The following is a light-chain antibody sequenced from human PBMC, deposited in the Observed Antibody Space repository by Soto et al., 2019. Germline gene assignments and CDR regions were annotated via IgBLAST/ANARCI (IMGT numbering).Light chain of an antibody. J-gene: IGLJ3*02. Sequence: QSVLTQPASVSGSPGQSITISCTGTSSDVGGYNYVSWYQQHPGKAPKLMIYVVSNRPSGVSNRFSGSKSGNTASLTISGLQAEDEADYYCSSYTSSSTFWVFGGGTKVTVL. CDR3: SSYTSSSTFWV. V-gene: IGLV2-14*01. CDR2: VVS. CDR1: SSDVGGYNY.